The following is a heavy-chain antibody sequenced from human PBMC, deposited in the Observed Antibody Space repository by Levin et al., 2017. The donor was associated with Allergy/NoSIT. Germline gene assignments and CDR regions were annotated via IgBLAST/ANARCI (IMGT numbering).Heavy chain of an antibody. CDR1: GAFFSSNA. Sequence: KISCQTAGAFFSSNAISWLRQAPGQGLEWMGGIIPMLGTANYAQKFQGRITVTADESTSTASMELSSLRSEDTALYYCARDLNRGRYYKNLPMSKKWCESWGKGTLVTVSS. V-gene: IGHV1-69*01. CDR3: ARDLNRGRYYKNLPMSKKWCES. D-gene: IGHD3-10*01. CDR2: IIPMLGTA. J-gene: IGHJ5*01.